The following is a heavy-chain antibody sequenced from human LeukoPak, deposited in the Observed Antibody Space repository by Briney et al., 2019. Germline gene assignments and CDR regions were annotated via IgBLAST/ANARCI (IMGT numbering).Heavy chain of an antibody. CDR1: GFTFSSYW. D-gene: IGHD2-2*01. V-gene: IGHV3-74*01. J-gene: IGHJ6*03. CDR3: AGAVVVPGAYYYYYMDV. CDR2: INSDGSST. Sequence: GGSLRLSCAASGFTFSSYWMPWVRHAPGKGLVWVSRINSDGSSTGYADSVKGRFTISRDNAKNTLYMQMNSLRAEDTAVYSCAGAVVVPGAYYYYYMDVWGKGTTVTVSS.